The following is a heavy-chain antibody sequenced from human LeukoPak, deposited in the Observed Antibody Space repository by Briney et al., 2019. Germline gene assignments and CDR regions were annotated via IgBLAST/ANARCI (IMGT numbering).Heavy chain of an antibody. J-gene: IGHJ4*02. CDR1: GFTFSSYA. V-gene: IGHV3-23*01. D-gene: IGHD1-26*01. Sequence: GGSLRLSCAASGFTFSSYAMSWVRQAPGKGLEWVSAISSSGDTYYAGSVKGRFTVSRDNSKNTLYLQMNSLRAEDTAVYYCAKDAVGATAYYFDYWGQGTLVTVSS. CDR2: ISSSGDT. CDR3: AKDAVGATAYYFDY.